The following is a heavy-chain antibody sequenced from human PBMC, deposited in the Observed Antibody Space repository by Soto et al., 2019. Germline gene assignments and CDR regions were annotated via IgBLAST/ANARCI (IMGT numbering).Heavy chain of an antibody. Sequence: SVKVSCKASGGTFSSYAISWVRQAPGQGLEWMGGIIPIFGTATYAQKFQGRVTITADESTSTAYMELSSLRSEDTAVYYCARDKGYCSSTSCYYGMDVWGQGTTVTVSS. CDR3: ARDKGYCSSTSCYYGMDV. D-gene: IGHD2-2*01. CDR1: GGTFSSYA. CDR2: IIPIFGTA. V-gene: IGHV1-69*13. J-gene: IGHJ6*02.